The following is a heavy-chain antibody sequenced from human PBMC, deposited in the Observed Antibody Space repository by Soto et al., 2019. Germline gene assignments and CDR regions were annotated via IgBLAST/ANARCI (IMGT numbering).Heavy chain of an antibody. CDR3: AKDGYSGYETYYYYYYYMDV. CDR1: GFTFSSYA. Sequence: GGSLRLSCAASGFTFSSYAMSWVRQAPGKGLEWVSAISGSGGSTYYADSVKGRFTISRGNSKNRLYLQMKSLRAGDRAVYYCAKDGYSGYETYYYYYYYMDVWGKGTTVTVSS. D-gene: IGHD5-12*01. CDR2: ISGSGGST. V-gene: IGHV3-23*01. J-gene: IGHJ6*03.